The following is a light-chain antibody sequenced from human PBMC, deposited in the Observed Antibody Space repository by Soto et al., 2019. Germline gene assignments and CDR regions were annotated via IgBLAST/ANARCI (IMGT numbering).Light chain of an antibody. J-gene: IGKJ5*01. CDR3: QQYNNWPPPIT. CDR2: GAS. V-gene: IGKV3-15*01. Sequence: EIVLTQSPATLSVSPGERAILSCRASQSVSTNLAWYQQKPGQAPRLLIFGASTRATDIPVRFSGSGSGTEFAPTISSLQSEDFAVYYCQQYNNWPPPITFGQGTRLDIK. CDR1: QSVSTN.